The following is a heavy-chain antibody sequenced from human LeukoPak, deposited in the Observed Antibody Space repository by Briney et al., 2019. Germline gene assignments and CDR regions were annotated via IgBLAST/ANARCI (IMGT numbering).Heavy chain of an antibody. CDR2: IKPDGSAT. CDR1: GFTFSGYY. CDR3: VRGGSMDV. V-gene: IGHV3-7*05. Sequence: PGGSLRLSCAASGFTFSGYYMSWVRQAPGKGLEWVAIIKPDGSATSYVDSVKGRFTISRDNAKNLLSLQMNSLRVEDTAVYYCVRGGSMDVWGQGTAVTVSS. J-gene: IGHJ6*01.